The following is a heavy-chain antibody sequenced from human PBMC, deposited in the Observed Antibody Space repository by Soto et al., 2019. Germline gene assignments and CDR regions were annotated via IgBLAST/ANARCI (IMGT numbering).Heavy chain of an antibody. CDR1: GYSFTGYY. V-gene: IGHV1-2*04. CDR2: INPNSGGT. CDR3: ARDGTDAFDI. J-gene: IGHJ3*02. Sequence: ASVKVSCKASGYSFTGYYMHWVRQAPGQGLEWMGWINPNSGGTNYEQKFQGWVTMTRDTSISTAYMELSRLRSDDTAVYYCARDGTDAFDIWGQGTMVTVSS.